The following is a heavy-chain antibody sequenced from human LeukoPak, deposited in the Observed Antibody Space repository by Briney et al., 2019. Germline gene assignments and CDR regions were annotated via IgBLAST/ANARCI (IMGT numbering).Heavy chain of an antibody. V-gene: IGHV3-21*01. J-gene: IGHJ4*02. CDR2: ISSSSYI. D-gene: IGHD3-16*01. CDR3: ARGSMGYYFDY. Sequence: GGSLRLSCAASGFTFSSYSMNWVRQAPGKGLEWVSSISSSSYIYYADSVKGRFTISRDNAKNSLYLQMNSLRAEDTAVYYCARGSMGYYFDYWGQGTLVTVSS. CDR1: GFTFSSYS.